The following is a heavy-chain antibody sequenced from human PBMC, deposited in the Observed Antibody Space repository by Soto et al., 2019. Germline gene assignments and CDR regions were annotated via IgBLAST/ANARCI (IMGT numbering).Heavy chain of an antibody. Sequence: GGSLRLSCVASGFTFSTSWMSWVRQAPGKGLEWVANINQDGTEKYYVDSMKGRFTISRDNAKNSLYLEMDSLRAEDTAVFYCARLSLATDASDYWGQGTLVTVSS. CDR1: GFTFSTSW. J-gene: IGHJ4*02. CDR3: ARLSLATDASDY. V-gene: IGHV3-7*01. CDR2: INQDGTEK. D-gene: IGHD6-13*01.